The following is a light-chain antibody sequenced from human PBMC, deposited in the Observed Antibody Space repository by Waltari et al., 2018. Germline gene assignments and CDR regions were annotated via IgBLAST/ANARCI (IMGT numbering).Light chain of an antibody. CDR3: QSADISGTYVV. Sequence: YELTQPPSVSVSPGQTARITCSGDALPKQYAYWYQQKPGQAPVLVIDPDTKRPPGIPERFSGSSSGTTFTLTLSGAQAEDEAAYYCQSADISGTYVVFGGGTKVTVL. CDR2: PDT. J-gene: IGLJ2*01. CDR1: ALPKQY. V-gene: IGLV3-25*03.